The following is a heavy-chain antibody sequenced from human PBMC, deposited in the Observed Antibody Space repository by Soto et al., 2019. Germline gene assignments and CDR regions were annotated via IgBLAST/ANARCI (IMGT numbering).Heavy chain of an antibody. D-gene: IGHD2-15*01. J-gene: IGHJ3*02. Sequence: SVKVSCKASGGTFSSYAISWVRQAPGQGLEWMGGIIPIFGTANYAQKFQGRVTITADESTSTAYMELSNLRSEDTAVYYCAQDAVVTRGHDAFDIWGQGTMVTVSS. CDR3: AQDAVVTRGHDAFDI. CDR2: IIPIFGTA. CDR1: GGTFSSYA. V-gene: IGHV1-69*13.